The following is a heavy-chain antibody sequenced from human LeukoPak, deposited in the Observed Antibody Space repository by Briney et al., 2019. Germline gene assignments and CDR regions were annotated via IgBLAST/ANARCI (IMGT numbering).Heavy chain of an antibody. V-gene: IGHV4-59*01. CDR2: IYYSGST. CDR1: GGSISSYY. Sequence: RSETLSLTCTVAGGSISSYYWSWIRQPPGKGLEWIGYIYYSGSTNYNPSLKSRVTISVDTSRNQFSLKLSSVTAADTAVYYCARGKAYYYDSSGYSYYFDYWGQGTLVTVSS. CDR3: ARGKAYYYDSSGYSYYFDY. J-gene: IGHJ4*02. D-gene: IGHD3-22*01.